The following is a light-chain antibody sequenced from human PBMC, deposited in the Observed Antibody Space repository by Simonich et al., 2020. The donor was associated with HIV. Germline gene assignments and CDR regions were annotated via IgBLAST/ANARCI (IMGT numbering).Light chain of an antibody. CDR2: GAS. Sequence: EIVMTQSPATLSVSPGERATLSCRASQSVSSNLAWYQQKPGQAPRLLIYGASTRATGIPDRFIGSGSGTDFTLTISRLEPEDFAVYYCQQYGSSPQVTFGQGTRLEIK. J-gene: IGKJ5*01. V-gene: IGKV3-20*01. CDR3: QQYGSSPQVT. CDR1: QSVSSN.